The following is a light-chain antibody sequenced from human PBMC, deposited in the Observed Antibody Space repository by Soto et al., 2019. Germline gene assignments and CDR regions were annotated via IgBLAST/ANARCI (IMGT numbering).Light chain of an antibody. CDR3: LQYYNFSWT. Sequence: DIQMTQSPSTLSASVGDRVTITCRASQSIRSWLAWYQQKPGKAPKLLIYDASSLESGVPSRFSGSGSGPEFTLTISSLQPDDLATYYCLQYYNFSWTFGQGTKVEVK. CDR2: DAS. V-gene: IGKV1-5*01. J-gene: IGKJ1*01. CDR1: QSIRSW.